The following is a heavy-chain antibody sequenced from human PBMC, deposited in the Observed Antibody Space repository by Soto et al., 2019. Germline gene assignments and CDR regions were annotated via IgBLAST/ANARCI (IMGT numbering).Heavy chain of an antibody. Sequence: GGSLRLSCAASGFTFSSYSMNWVRQAPGKGLEWVSSITSSSSYIYYADSLKGRFTISRDNAKNSLYLQMNSLRAEDTAVYYCARDPNAVTYAFDIWGQGTMVTVSS. CDR1: GFTFSSYS. D-gene: IGHD4-17*01. CDR3: ARDPNAVTYAFDI. CDR2: ITSSSSYI. J-gene: IGHJ3*02. V-gene: IGHV3-21*01.